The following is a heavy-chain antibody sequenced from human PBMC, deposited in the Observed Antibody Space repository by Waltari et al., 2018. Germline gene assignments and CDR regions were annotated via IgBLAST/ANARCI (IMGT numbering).Heavy chain of an antibody. J-gene: IGHJ4*02. CDR1: GFTFRSYS. V-gene: IGHV3-48*04. CDR2: ISSSSSTI. CDR3: ARRRSAYYFDY. Sequence: EVQLVESGGGLVQPGGSLRLSCAASGFTFRSYSMNWVRQAPGKGLEWVSYISSSSSTIYYADSVKGRFTISRDNAKNSLYLQMNSLRAEDTAVYYCARRRSAYYFDYWGQGTLVTASS.